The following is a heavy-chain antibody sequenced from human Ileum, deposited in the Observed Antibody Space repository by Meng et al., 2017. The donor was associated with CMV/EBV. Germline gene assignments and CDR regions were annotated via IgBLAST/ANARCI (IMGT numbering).Heavy chain of an antibody. J-gene: IGHJ4*02. CDR3: ARSLGGFDH. D-gene: IGHD3-16*01. CDR2: ISTSGSTI. CDR1: GFTFSRSE. V-gene: IGHV3-48*03. Sequence: GESLKISCAVSGFTFSRSEMSWVRQAPGKGLEWVSYISTSGSTIYYADSVKGRFTISRDNAKDSLYLQMNSLRAEDTAVYYCARSLGGFDHWGQGTLVTVSS.